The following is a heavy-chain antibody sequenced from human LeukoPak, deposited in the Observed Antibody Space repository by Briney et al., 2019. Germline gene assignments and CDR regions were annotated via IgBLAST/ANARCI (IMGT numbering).Heavy chain of an antibody. Sequence: PSETLSLTCTASGGSISSSSYYWGWIRQPPGKGLEWIGSIYYSGSTNYNPSLKSRVTISLDTSKNQFSLKLSSVTAADTAVYYCARPAGIDYVGRGRGYYFDYWGQGTLVTVSS. CDR1: GGSISSSSYY. CDR3: ARPAGIDYVGRGRGYYFDY. V-gene: IGHV4-39*07. J-gene: IGHJ4*02. CDR2: IYYSGST. D-gene: IGHD4-23*01.